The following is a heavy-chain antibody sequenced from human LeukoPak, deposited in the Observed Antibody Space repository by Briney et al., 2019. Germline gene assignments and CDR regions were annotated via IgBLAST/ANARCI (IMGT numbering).Heavy chain of an antibody. CDR1: GFTFDDYG. Sequence: PGGSLRLSCAASGFTFDDYGMSWVRQAPGKGLEWVSGINWNGGSTGYADSVKGRFTIPRDNAKNSLYLQMNSLRAEDTALYYCARDYYDSSGYYDSFDYWGQGTLVTVSS. V-gene: IGHV3-20*04. CDR2: INWNGGST. D-gene: IGHD3-22*01. J-gene: IGHJ4*02. CDR3: ARDYYDSSGYYDSFDY.